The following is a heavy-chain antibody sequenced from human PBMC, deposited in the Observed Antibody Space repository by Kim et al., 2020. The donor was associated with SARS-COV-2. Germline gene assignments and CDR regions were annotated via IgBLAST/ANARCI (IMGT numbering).Heavy chain of an antibody. CDR2: ISSSSSYI. CDR3: ARDQRAIAVAGRGNYYYYGMDV. Sequence: GGSLRLSCAASGFTFSSYSMNWVRQAPGKGLEWVSSISSSSSYIYYADSVKGRFTISRDNAKNSLYLQMNSLRAEDTAVYYCARDQRAIAVAGRGNYYYYGMDVWGQGTTVTVSS. CDR1: GFTFSSYS. V-gene: IGHV3-21*01. D-gene: IGHD6-19*01. J-gene: IGHJ6*02.